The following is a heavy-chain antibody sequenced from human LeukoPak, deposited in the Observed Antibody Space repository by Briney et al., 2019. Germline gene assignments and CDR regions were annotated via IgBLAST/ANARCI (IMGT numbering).Heavy chain of an antibody. CDR2: IHGSGNT. J-gene: IGHJ5*02. D-gene: IGHD4/OR15-4a*01. CDR3: TSGQGWLTDL. V-gene: IGHV4-4*08. CDR1: GGSIGSSY. Sequence: PSETLSLTCSVSGGSIGSSYWGWFRQPPGKGLEWIGYIHGSGNTNYNPPLENRVTMSLEASRNQFSLKLRSVTAADTAVYYCTSGQGWLTDLWGQGTLVTVSS.